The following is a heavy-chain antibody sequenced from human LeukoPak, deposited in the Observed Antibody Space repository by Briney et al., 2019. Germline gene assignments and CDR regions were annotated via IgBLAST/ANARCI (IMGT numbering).Heavy chain of an antibody. CDR2: INPSGGST. D-gene: IGHD5-24*01. CDR1: GYTFTSYY. J-gene: IGHJ6*02. Sequence: ASVKVSCKASGYTFTSYYMHWVRQAPGQGLEWMGIINPSGGSTSYAQKFQGRVTMTRDTSTSTVYMELSSLRSEDMAVYYCARELRGDGYKNLGYYYYGMDVWGQGTTVTVSS. CDR3: ARELRGDGYKNLGYYYYGMDV. V-gene: IGHV1-46*01.